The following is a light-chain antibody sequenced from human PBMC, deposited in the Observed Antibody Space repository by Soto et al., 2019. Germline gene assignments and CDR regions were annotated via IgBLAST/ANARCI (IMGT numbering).Light chain of an antibody. Sequence: QSVLTQPASVSGSPGQSITISCTGTSSDIGGYDSVSWYQQHPGKAPKLMIYDVSYRPSGVSNRFSASKSANTASLTISGLQAEDEADYYCSSYTSRNTRIFGGGTKL. CDR3: SSYTSRNTRI. V-gene: IGLV2-14*01. CDR1: SSDIGGYDS. J-gene: IGLJ2*01. CDR2: DVS.